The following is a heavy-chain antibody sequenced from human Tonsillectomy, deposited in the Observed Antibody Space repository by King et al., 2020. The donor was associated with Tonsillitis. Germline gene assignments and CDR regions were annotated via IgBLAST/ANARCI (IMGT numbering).Heavy chain of an antibody. CDR2: IHSSGPT. CDR1: GGSISSGSYY. V-gene: IGHV4-61*02. D-gene: IGHD5-24*01. Sequence: QLQESGPGLVKPSQTLSLTCTVSGGSISSGSYYWSWIRQPAGKGLEWIGQIHSSGPTHYNPSLRRRVTISVDTSKNQFSLKLNSVTAADTAVYYCAREMATIMGWYFDLWGRGTLVTVSS. CDR3: AREMATIMGWYFDL. J-gene: IGHJ2*01.